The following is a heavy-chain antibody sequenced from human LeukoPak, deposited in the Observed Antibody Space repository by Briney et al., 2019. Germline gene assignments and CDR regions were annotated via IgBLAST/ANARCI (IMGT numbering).Heavy chain of an antibody. CDR1: GFTFSSYG. Sequence: GGSLRLSCAASGFTFSSYGMHWVRQAPGKGLEWVAFIRYDGSNKYYADSVKGRFTISRDNFKNTLYLQMNSLRAEDTAVYYCAKGDPTVTTTYFDYWGQGTLVTVSS. CDR3: AKGDPTVTTTYFDY. CDR2: IRYDGSNK. V-gene: IGHV3-30*02. D-gene: IGHD4-17*01. J-gene: IGHJ4*02.